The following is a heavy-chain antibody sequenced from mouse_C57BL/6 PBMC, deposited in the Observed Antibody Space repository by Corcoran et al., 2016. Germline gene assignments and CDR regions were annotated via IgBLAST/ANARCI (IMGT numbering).Heavy chain of an antibody. Sequence: QIQLVQSGPELKKPGETVKISCKASGYTFTTYGMSWVKQAPGKGLKWMGWINTYSGVPTYADDFKGRFAFSLETSASTAYLQINNLKNEDTPTYFCARTLDGYYTYYAIYYWGQGTSVIVSS. CDR3: ARTLDGYYTYYAIYY. CDR1: GYTFTTYG. J-gene: IGHJ4*01. D-gene: IGHD2-3*01. V-gene: IGHV9-3*01. CDR2: INTYSGVP.